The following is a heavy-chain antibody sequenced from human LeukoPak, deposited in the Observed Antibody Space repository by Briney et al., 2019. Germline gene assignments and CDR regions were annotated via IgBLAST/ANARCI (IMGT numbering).Heavy chain of an antibody. J-gene: IGHJ4*02. V-gene: IGHV3-23*01. CDR3: ARGGSGNSYSDSRG. CDR1: GFTFSSYA. D-gene: IGHD5-18*01. Sequence: GGSLRLSCAASGFTFSSYAMNWVRQAPGKGLEWVSVISGSGGNTYYADSVQGRFTLSRDNSKNTLYLQMNSLRGDDTAVYYCARGGSGNSYSDSRGRGQGTLVTVSS. CDR2: ISGSGGNT.